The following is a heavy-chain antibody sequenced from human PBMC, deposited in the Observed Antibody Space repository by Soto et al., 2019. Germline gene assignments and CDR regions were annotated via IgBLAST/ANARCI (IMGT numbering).Heavy chain of an antibody. CDR1: GFTVRSNY. CDR3: AAARDYPANDY. J-gene: IGHJ4*02. D-gene: IGHD4-17*01. CDR2: IYSGGTS. Sequence: EVQLVESGGGLIQPGGSLRLSCAASGFTVRSNYMSWVRQAPGKGLEWVSVIYSGGTSYSADSVKGRFTISRDNSKNSLYLQMNSLRAEDTAVYYCAAARDYPANDYWGQGTLVTVSS. V-gene: IGHV3-53*01.